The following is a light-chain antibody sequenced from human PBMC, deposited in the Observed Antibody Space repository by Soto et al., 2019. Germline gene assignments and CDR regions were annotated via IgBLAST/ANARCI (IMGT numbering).Light chain of an antibody. V-gene: IGKV1-5*03. J-gene: IGKJ1*01. CDR3: QQYNSYWT. Sequence: IQMTQSPSTLSASVGDRVTITFRASQSISSWLAWYQQKPGKAPNLLIYKASSLESGVPSRFSGSGSGTEFTLTISSLQPDDFATYYCQQYNSYWTFGQGTKMEIK. CDR2: KAS. CDR1: QSISSW.